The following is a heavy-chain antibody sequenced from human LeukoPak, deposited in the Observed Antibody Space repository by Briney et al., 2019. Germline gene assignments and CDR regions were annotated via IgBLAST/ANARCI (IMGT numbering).Heavy chain of an antibody. CDR2: MNHNSGNT. V-gene: IGHV1-8*01. J-gene: IGHJ6*03. D-gene: IGHD5-12*01. CDR3: ARERSGYDHYYYYYYMDV. Sequence: ASVKVSCKASGYTFTSYDINWVRQAAGQGLEWMGWMNHNSGNTGYAQKFQGRVTMTRNTSMTTAYMELSSLRSEDTAVYYCARERSGYDHYYYYYYMDVWGKGSTVTVSS. CDR1: GYTFTSYD.